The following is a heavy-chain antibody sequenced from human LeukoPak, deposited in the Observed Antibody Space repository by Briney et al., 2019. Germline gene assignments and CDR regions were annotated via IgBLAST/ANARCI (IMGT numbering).Heavy chain of an antibody. V-gene: IGHV3-11*01. CDR2: ISSSGSTI. Sequence: GGSLRLSCAASGFTFSDYYMSWIRQAPGKGLEWVSYISSSGSTIYYADSVKGRFTISRDNAKNSLYLQMNSLRAEDTAVYYCARDGDIVVVPAGHLDYWGQGTLVTVSS. CDR1: GFTFSDYY. J-gene: IGHJ4*02. D-gene: IGHD2-2*01. CDR3: ARDGDIVVVPAGHLDY.